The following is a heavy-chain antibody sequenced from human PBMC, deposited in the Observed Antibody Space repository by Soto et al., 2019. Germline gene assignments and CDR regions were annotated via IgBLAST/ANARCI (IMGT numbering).Heavy chain of an antibody. D-gene: IGHD6-13*01. CDR2: IIPIFGTA. V-gene: IGHV1-69*06. Sequence: SVKVSCKASGGTFSSYAISWVRQAPGQGLEWMGGIIPIFGTANYAQKFQGRVTITADKSTSTAYMELSSLRSEDTAVYYCARAVFSIAAAGTGNYYYGMDVWGQGTTVTVS. CDR1: GGTFSSYA. J-gene: IGHJ6*02. CDR3: ARAVFSIAAAGTGNYYYGMDV.